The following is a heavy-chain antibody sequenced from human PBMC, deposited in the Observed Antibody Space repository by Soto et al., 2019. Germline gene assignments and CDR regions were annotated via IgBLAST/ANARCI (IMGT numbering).Heavy chain of an antibody. D-gene: IGHD3-3*01. V-gene: IGHV1-18*01. CDR2: ISAYNGNT. J-gene: IGHJ4*02. CDR3: ATGVVIPY. CDR1: GYTFTSYG. Sequence: ASVKGSCKASGYTFTSYGISWERQAPGQGLEWIGWISAYNGNTNYAHNLQGRVTMTTDTSTSTAYMELRSLRFDDTAVYYCATGVVIPYWGKGTLVTVSS.